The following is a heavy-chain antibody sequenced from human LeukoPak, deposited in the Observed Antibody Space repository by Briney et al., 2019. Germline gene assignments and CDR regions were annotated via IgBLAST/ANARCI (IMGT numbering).Heavy chain of an antibody. CDR1: GYTFTGYY. D-gene: IGHD2-8*02. Sequence: ASVKVSCKASGYTFTGYYMHWVRQAPGHGLEWMGRINPNSGGTNYAQKFQGRVTITRNTSISTGYMELSRLRSDDTAVYYCARDLLVDYWGQGTLVTVSS. CDR2: INPNSGGT. V-gene: IGHV1-2*06. J-gene: IGHJ4*02. CDR3: ARDLLVDY.